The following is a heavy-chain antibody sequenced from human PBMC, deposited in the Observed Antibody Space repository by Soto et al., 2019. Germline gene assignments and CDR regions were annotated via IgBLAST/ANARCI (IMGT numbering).Heavy chain of an antibody. CDR3: ARYPRLEDCYTPSCYSEAWFDP. CDR1: GYTFANYY. CDR2: INPSGGSA. V-gene: IGHV1-46*03. J-gene: IGHJ5*02. Sequence: QVQLVQSGAEVKKPGASVKVSCKASGYTFANYYINWVRQAPGQGIERLGVINPSGGSARYTQKFQGRVTMTRDTSTSTVYMEMSSLRSEATAMYYCARYPRLEDCYTPSCYSEAWFDPWGQGTLVTVSS. D-gene: IGHD2-2*01.